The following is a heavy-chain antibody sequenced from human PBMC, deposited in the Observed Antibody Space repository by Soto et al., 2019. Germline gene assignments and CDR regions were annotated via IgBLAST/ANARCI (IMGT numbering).Heavy chain of an antibody. D-gene: IGHD3-22*01. Sequence: SLKISCKGSGYSFTSYWIGWVRQMPGKGLEWMGIIYPGDSDTRYSPSFQGQVTISADKSISTANLQWSSLKASDTAMYYCARRPRTNTYYYDSSGYYYVVGAFDIWGQGTMVTVSS. J-gene: IGHJ3*02. CDR2: IYPGDSDT. CDR1: GYSFTSYW. V-gene: IGHV5-51*01. CDR3: ARRPRTNTYYYDSSGYYYVVGAFDI.